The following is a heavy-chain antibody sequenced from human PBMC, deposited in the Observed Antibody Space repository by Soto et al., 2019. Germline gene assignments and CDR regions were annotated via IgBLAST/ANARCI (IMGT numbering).Heavy chain of an antibody. CDR1: GFSFSTYA. CDR3: AKNWDTTFSSSSH. V-gene: IGHV3-23*01. Sequence: EVQLLESGGGLVQAGGSLRLSCSASGFSFSTYAMSWVRQAPGKGLEWVSAISGSGGSTYYADSVKGRFTISRDNSKNTLYLQMNSRRAEYTAVYYCAKNWDTTFSSSSHWGQGTLVTVSS. D-gene: IGHD6-6*01. CDR2: ISGSGGST. J-gene: IGHJ4*02.